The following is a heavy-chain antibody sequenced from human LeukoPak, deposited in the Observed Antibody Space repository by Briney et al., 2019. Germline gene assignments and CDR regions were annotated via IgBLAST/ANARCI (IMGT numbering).Heavy chain of an antibody. D-gene: IGHD3-10*01. CDR2: IRSKAYGGTT. Sequence: PGGSLRLSCTASGFTFGDYAMSWVRQAPGKGLEWVGFIRSKAYGGTTEYAASVKGRFTISRDDSKSIAYLQMNSLKTEDTAVYYCTRVTITMVRGVKFAYGGWFDPWGQGTLVTVSS. CDR1: GFTFGDYA. CDR3: TRVTITMVRGVKFAYGGWFDP. J-gene: IGHJ5*02. V-gene: IGHV3-49*04.